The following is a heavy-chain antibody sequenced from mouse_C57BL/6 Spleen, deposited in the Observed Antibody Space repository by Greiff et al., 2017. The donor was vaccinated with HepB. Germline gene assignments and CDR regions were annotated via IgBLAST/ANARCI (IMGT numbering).Heavy chain of an antibody. D-gene: IGHD1-1*01. V-gene: IGHV1-69*01. J-gene: IGHJ4*01. CDR3: ARPPATVVEDYALDY. Sequence: VQLQQPGAELVMPGASVKLSCKASGYTFTSYWMHWVKQRPGQGLEWIGEIDPSDSYTNYNQKFKGKSTLTVDKSSSTAYMQLSSLTSEDSAVYYCARPPATVVEDYALDYWGKGTSVTVSS. CDR1: GYTFTSYW. CDR2: IDPSDSYT.